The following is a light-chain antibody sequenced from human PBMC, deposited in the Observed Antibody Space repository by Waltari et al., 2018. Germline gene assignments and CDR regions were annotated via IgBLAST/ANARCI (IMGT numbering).Light chain of an antibody. J-gene: IGKJ4*01. Sequence: EIVLTQSPATLSLSPGERATLSCRASQSVSSYLAWYQQKPGQAPRLLIYDASNRATGIPARFSGSGSGTDFTLTISSLEPEDCAVYCCQQRSNWPLTFGGGTKVEIK. CDR3: QQRSNWPLT. V-gene: IGKV3-11*01. CDR2: DAS. CDR1: QSVSSY.